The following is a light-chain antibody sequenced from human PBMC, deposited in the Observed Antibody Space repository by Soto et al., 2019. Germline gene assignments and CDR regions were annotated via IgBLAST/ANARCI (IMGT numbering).Light chain of an antibody. CDR1: SSDVGGYNY. J-gene: IGLJ2*01. V-gene: IGLV2-11*01. CDR3: CSYAGSFTLRVI. CDR2: DVS. Sequence: QSALTQPRSVSGSPGQSVTISCTGTSSDVGGYNYVSWFQQHPGKAPKLMIYDVSKRPSGVPDRFSGSKSGNTASLTISGLQTEDEGDYYCCSYAGSFTLRVIFGGGTKVTVL.